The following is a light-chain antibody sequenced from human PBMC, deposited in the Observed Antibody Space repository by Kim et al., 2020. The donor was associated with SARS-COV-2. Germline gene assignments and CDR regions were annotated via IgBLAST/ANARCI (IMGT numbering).Light chain of an antibody. CDR2: EVT. CDR3: SSYTSSSGLMV. Sequence: QSALTQPASVSGSPGQSITISCTGTSSDVDDYNYVSWYQQHPGKAPKLMIYEVTKRPSGVSYRFSGSKSGNTASLTISGLQAEDKADYYCSSYTSSSGLMVFGGGTQLTVL. J-gene: IGLJ3*02. CDR1: SSDVDDYNY. V-gene: IGLV2-14*01.